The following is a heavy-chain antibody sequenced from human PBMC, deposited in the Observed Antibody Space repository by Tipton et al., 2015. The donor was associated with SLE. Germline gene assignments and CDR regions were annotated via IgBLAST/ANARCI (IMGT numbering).Heavy chain of an antibody. D-gene: IGHD1-26*01. CDR1: GGSISLYY. V-gene: IGHV4-59*01. J-gene: IGHJ4*02. Sequence: TLSLTCTVSGGSISLYYWSWIRQPPEKGLEWIGHIYYSGSTNYSPSLKSRVTMSVDTSNNHFSLKLSSVTAADTAMYYCAREGGSYTAFDYWGQGTLVTVSS. CDR3: AREGGSYTAFDY. CDR2: IYYSGST.